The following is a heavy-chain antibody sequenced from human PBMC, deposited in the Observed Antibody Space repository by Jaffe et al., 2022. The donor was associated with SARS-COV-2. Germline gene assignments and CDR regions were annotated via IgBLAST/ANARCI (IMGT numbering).Heavy chain of an antibody. D-gene: IGHD3-3*01. CDR3: AKGAIFGVAGALDP. CDR2: ISGSGGST. J-gene: IGHJ5*02. V-gene: IGHV3-23*01. CDR1: GFTFGSYA. Sequence: EVHLLESGGGLVQSGGSLRLSCAASGFTFGSYAMSWVRQPPGKGLEWVSSISGSGGSTYYADSVKGRFTISRDESENTVYLQMNSLRADDTALYYCAKGAIFGVAGALDPWGQGTLVTVSS.